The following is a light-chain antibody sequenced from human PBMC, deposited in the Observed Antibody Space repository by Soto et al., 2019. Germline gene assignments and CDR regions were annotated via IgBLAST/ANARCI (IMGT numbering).Light chain of an antibody. CDR3: CSYAGGYTFV. Sequence: QSALTQPRSVSGSPGQSVTISCPGTSTDVGGYNYVSWYQQHPGKAPKLMIFDVSRRPSGVPDRFSGSKSGNTASLTISGLQAEDEADYYCCSYAGGYTFVFGTGTKLTVL. CDR2: DVS. J-gene: IGLJ1*01. V-gene: IGLV2-11*01. CDR1: STDVGGYNY.